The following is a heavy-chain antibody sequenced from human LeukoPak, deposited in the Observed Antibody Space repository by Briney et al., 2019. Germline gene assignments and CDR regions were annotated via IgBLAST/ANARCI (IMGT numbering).Heavy chain of an antibody. CDR2: INPNSGGT. CDR1: GGTFSSYA. Sequence: ASVKVSCKASGGTFSSYAISWVRQAPGQGLEWMGWINPNSGGTNYAQKFQGRVTMTRDTSISTAYMELSRLRSDDTAVYYCAREATMLTNWFDPWGQGTLVTVSS. V-gene: IGHV1-2*02. CDR3: AREATMLTNWFDP. J-gene: IGHJ5*02. D-gene: IGHD3-10*02.